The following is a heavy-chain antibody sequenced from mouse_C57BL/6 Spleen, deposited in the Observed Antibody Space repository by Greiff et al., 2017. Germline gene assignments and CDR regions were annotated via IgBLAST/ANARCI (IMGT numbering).Heavy chain of an antibody. CDR1: GYTFTSYW. Sequence: QVQLQQPGAELVKPGASVKMSCKASGYTFTSYWITWVKQRPGQGLEWIGDIYPGSGSTNYNEKFKSKATLTVDTSSSTAYMQLSSLTSEDSAVYYCARGSGTSEYYYAMDYWGQGTSVTVSS. V-gene: IGHV1-55*01. J-gene: IGHJ4*01. CDR2: IYPGSGST. CDR3: ARGSGTSEYYYAMDY. D-gene: IGHD4-1*01.